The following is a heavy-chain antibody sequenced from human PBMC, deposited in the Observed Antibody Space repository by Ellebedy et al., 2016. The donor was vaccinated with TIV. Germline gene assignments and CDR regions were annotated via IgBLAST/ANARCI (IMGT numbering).Heavy chain of an antibody. CDR1: GFTFSSYW. Sequence: PGGSLRLSCAASGFTFSSYWMSWVRQAPGKGLEWVSAIRGSGGSTYYADSVKGRFTISRDNSKNTVYLQMNSLRADDTAVYYCARDLGSGWDLVYAFDAWGQGTMVTVSS. J-gene: IGHJ3*01. CDR3: ARDLGSGWDLVYAFDA. CDR2: IRGSGGST. D-gene: IGHD6-19*01. V-gene: IGHV3-23*01.